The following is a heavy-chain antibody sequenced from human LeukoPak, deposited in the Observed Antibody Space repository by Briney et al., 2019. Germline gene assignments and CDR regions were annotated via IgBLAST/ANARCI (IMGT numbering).Heavy chain of an antibody. J-gene: IGHJ4*02. D-gene: IGHD1-26*01. CDR3: ARLVGDVTTWDC. CDR1: GFTFSSYW. V-gene: IGHV3-7*03. Sequence: QSGGSLRLSCAASGFTFSSYWMSWVRQAPGKGLEWVASIKQDESEKYYVDSVKGRFTTSRDDAKSSLYLQMNALRGEDTAVYYCARLVGDVTTWDCWGQGTLVTVSS. CDR2: IKQDESEK.